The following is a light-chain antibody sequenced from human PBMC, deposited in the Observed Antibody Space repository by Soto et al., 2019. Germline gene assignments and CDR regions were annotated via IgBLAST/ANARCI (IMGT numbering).Light chain of an antibody. Sequence: HSVLTQAASVSGFPGQSISISCTRTSSDVGGYEYVSWYQQHPGKAPKRIIYDVSDRPSGVSNRFSGSKSGNTASLAISGLQAEDEADYYCSSYTTSSPLGVFGTGTKVTVL. CDR1: SSDVGGYEY. CDR3: SSYTTSSPLGV. V-gene: IGLV2-14*03. CDR2: DVS. J-gene: IGLJ1*01.